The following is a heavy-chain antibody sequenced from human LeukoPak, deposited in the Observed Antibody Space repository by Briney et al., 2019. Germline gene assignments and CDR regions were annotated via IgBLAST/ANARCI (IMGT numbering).Heavy chain of an antibody. D-gene: IGHD1-26*01. CDR1: AYSFTSYW. Sequence: AESLKIPCKASAYSFTSYWISWVRQMPGKGLEWMGWINPSDSYTNYSPSFQGRVTISSDKYISTSYLQGSSLKASDTAAYYCAKVGASNYFDYCGQGNRVTVSS. J-gene: IGHJ4*02. V-gene: IGHV5-10-1*01. CDR3: AKVGASNYFDY. CDR2: INPSDSYT.